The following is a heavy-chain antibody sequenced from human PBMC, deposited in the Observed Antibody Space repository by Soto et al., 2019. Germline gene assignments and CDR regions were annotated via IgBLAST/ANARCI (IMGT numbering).Heavy chain of an antibody. CDR2: IIPTFGTA. CDR1: GGTFSSYA. D-gene: IGHD3-22*01. CDR3: ATTLDYYDSSGYYPYFDY. V-gene: IGHV1-69*13. Sequence: GASVKVSCKASGGTFSSYAISWVRQAPGQGLEWMGGIIPTFGTANYAQKFQGRVTITADESTSTAYMELSSLRSEDTAVYYCATTLDYYDSSGYYPYFDYWGQGTLVTVSS. J-gene: IGHJ4*02.